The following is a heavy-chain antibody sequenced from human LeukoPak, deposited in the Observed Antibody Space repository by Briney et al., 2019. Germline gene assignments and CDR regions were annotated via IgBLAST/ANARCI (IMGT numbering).Heavy chain of an antibody. CDR2: IESGGDTT. Sequence: GGSLRLSCAASGLTLSSHGMNWVRQAPGKGLEWVSGIESGGDTTYYTDSVKGRFTISRDNSKNTLYLQMNSLKDEDTAVYYCAVLFVSEGGYWGQGTVVTVSS. D-gene: IGHD5/OR15-5a*01. CDR1: GLTLSSHG. CDR3: AVLFVSEGGY. V-gene: IGHV3-23*01. J-gene: IGHJ4*02.